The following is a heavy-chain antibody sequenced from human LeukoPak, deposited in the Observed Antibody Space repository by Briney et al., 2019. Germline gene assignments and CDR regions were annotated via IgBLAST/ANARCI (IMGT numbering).Heavy chain of an antibody. J-gene: IGHJ4*02. CDR3: ARGLSYGGNSGKLDY. CDR1: GGSFSGYY. Sequence: SETLSLTCAVYGGSFSGYYWSWIRQPPGKGLEWIGEINHSGSTNYNPPLKSRVSISVDTSKNQFSLKLSPVTAADTAVYYCARGLSYGGNSGKLDYWGQGTLVTVSS. CDR2: INHSGST. V-gene: IGHV4-34*01. D-gene: IGHD4-23*01.